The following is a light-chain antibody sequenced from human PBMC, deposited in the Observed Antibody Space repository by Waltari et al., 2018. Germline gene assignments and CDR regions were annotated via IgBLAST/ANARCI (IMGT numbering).Light chain of an antibody. CDR2: GNN. V-gene: IGLV1-40*01. CDR3: QSYDSSLSGSV. J-gene: IGLJ3*02. Sequence: QSVLTQPPSVSGAPGQRVTISCTGSSSNIGAGYDVQWYQHLPGTAPKVLIYGNNNRPSGVPDRFSGSKSDTSASLAITGLQAEDEADYYCQSYDSSLSGSVFGGGTKLTVL. CDR1: SSNIGAGYD.